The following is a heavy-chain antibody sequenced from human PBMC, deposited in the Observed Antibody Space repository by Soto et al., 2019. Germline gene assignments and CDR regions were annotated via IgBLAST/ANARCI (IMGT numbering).Heavy chain of an antibody. J-gene: IGHJ5*02. CDR3: AADPYYYGSGSYYPSHFDP. Sequence: VASVKVSCKASGFTFTSSAMQWVRQARGQRLEWIGWIVVGSGNTNYAQKFQERVTITRDMSTSTAYMELSSLRSEDTAVYYCAADPYYYGSGSYYPSHFDPWGQGTLVTVSS. V-gene: IGHV1-58*02. CDR1: GFTFTSSA. D-gene: IGHD3-10*01. CDR2: IVVGSGNT.